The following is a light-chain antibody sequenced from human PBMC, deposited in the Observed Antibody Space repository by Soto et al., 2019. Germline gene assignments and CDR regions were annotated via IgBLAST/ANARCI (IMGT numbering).Light chain of an antibody. CDR3: QQRSNWPRT. CDR2: DTS. J-gene: IGKJ1*01. V-gene: IGKV3-11*01. Sequence: EIVLAQSPATLSLSPGERATLSCRASQSVGSQLAWYQQNPGQAPRLLIYDTSNRATGIPARFSGSGSGTDCTPTISSLEPEDFAVYYCQQRSNWPRTFGQGTTVETK. CDR1: QSVGSQ.